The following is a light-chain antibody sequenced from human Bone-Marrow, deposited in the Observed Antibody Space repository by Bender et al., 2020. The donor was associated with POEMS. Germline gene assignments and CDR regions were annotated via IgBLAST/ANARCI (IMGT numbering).Light chain of an antibody. V-gene: IGLV2-14*03. J-gene: IGLJ3*02. CDR2: DVI. CDR3: CSYARSSTLV. CDR1: NSDIGPYKY. Sequence: QSALTQPASVSGSPGQSITISCTGTNSDIGPYKYVSWYQQYPGKAPKLIIYDVIYRPSGVSNRFSGSKSGNTASLTISGLQAEDEADYYCCSYARSSTLVFGGGTKLTVL.